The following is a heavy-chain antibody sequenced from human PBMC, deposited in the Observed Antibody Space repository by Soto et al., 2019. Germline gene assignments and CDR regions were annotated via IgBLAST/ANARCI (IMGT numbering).Heavy chain of an antibody. CDR1: GFTFCGSY. V-gene: IGHV3-11*01. Sequence: PWGSLRLSCAASGFTFCGSYMSWIRQAPGKGLEWISYITFSGNTVYYTDSLNCLFTISSDNAKNSLYLEMNKLRYEDTAVYYCARVSWREKYGMDVWAQGTEVTVSS. CDR2: ITFSGNTV. CDR3: ARVSWREKYGMDV. J-gene: IGHJ6*01.